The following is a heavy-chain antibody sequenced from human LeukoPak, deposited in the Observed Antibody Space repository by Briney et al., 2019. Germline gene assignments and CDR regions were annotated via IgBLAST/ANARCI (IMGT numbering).Heavy chain of an antibody. J-gene: IGHJ4*02. V-gene: IGHV3-30*02. CDR1: GFTFSSYG. Sequence: PGGSLRLSCVASGFTFSSYGMHWVRQAPGKGLEWVAVIWYGGSNKYYADSVKGRFTISRDNSKNTLYLQMNSLRAEDTAVYYCAKGPELLPDYWGQGTLVTVSS. D-gene: IGHD1-26*01. CDR3: AKGPELLPDY. CDR2: IWYGGSNK.